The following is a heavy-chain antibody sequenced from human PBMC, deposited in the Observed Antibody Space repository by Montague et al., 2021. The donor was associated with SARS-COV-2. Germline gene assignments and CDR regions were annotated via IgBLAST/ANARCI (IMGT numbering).Heavy chain of an antibody. Sequence: SETLSLTCTVSGGSISSYYWSWIRQPPGKGLEWIGYIYYSGSTNYNPSLKSRVTISVDTSKNQFSLKLSSVTAADTAVYYCVSSVGLIEMSATNFDYWGQGTLVTVSS. CDR2: IYYSGST. J-gene: IGHJ4*02. CDR3: VSSVGLIEMSATNFDY. V-gene: IGHV4-59*08. D-gene: IGHD5-24*01. CDR1: GGSISSYY.